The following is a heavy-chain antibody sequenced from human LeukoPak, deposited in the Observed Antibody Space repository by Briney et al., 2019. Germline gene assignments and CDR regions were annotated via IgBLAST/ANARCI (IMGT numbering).Heavy chain of an antibody. CDR1: GYTFTSYD. D-gene: IGHD3-3*01. J-gene: IGHJ5*02. CDR3: ARGRRFLEWLSPHNWFNP. CDR2: MNPNSGNT. Sequence: ASVKVSCKASGYTFTSYDINWVRQATGQGLEWMGWMNPNSGNTGYAQKFQGRVTMTRNTSISTAYMELSSLRSEDTAVYYCARGRRFLEWLSPHNWFNPWGQGTLVTVSS. V-gene: IGHV1-8*01.